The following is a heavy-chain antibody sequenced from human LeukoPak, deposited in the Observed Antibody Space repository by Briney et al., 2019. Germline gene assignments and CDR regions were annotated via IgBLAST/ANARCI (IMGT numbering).Heavy chain of an antibody. Sequence: GGSLRLSCAVSGLTFSEYWMHWVRQDAGKGLVWVAGVSKDGGSTEYADFVKGRCTISRDNAKNTLYLQVNSLTVDDTAVYYCTSGIGTYDYWGLGAQVTVSS. D-gene: IGHD1-14*01. CDR3: TSGIGTYDY. CDR1: GLTFSEYW. V-gene: IGHV3-74*03. CDR2: VSKDGGST. J-gene: IGHJ4*02.